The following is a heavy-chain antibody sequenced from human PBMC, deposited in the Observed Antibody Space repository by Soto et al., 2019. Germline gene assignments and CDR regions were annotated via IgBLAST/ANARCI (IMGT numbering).Heavy chain of an antibody. J-gene: IGHJ4*02. Sequence: ASVKVSCKASGGTFSSYTISWVRQAPGQGLEWMGRIIPILGIANYAQKFQGRVTITADKSTSTAYMELSSLRSEDTAVYYCARDRGYCSGGSCYGGDYWGQGTLVTVSS. CDR1: GGTFSSYT. D-gene: IGHD2-15*01. CDR2: IIPILGIA. V-gene: IGHV1-69*04. CDR3: ARDRGYCSGGSCYGGDY.